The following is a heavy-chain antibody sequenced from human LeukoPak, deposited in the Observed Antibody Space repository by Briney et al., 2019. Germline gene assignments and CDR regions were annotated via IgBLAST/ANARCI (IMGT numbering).Heavy chain of an antibody. CDR2: ITGGGADT. D-gene: IGHD2-15*01. CDR3: AKGTLGHCNGASCYPLDY. CDR1: GFAFSNYA. Sequence: GGSRRLSCAASGFAFSNYAMAWVRQAPGKEPEWVSVITGGGADTYQIDSVKGRFTISRDNSKNTLYLQMNSLRAEDTAVYFCAKGTLGHCNGASCYPLDYWGQGTLVTVSS. V-gene: IGHV3-23*01. J-gene: IGHJ4*02.